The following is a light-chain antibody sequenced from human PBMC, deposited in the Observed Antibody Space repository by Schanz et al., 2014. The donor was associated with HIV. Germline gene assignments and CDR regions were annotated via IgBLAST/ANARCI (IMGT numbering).Light chain of an antibody. V-gene: IGLV2-14*03. CDR3: SSYTSSSTWV. CDR1: NSDIGGHDY. CDR2: DVS. J-gene: IGLJ3*02. Sequence: QSVLTQPATVSGSPGQSITVSCTGTNSDIGGHDYVSWYQQHPDKAPKLMIYDVSNRPSGVSNRFSGSKSGNTASLAISGLQAEDEADYYCSSYTSSSTWVFGGGTKLTVL.